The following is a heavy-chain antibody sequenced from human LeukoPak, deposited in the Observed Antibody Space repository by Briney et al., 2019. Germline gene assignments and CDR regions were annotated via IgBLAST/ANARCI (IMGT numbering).Heavy chain of an antibody. Sequence: ASVKVSCKASGYTFTSYAMHWVRQAPGQRLEWMGWINAGNGNTKYSQKFQGRVTITRDTSASTAYMELSSLRSEDTAVYYCARDELKLELLGGDFDYWGQGTLVTVSS. CDR3: ARDELKLELLGGDFDY. CDR1: GYTFTSYA. V-gene: IGHV1-3*01. CDR2: INAGNGNT. D-gene: IGHD1-26*01. J-gene: IGHJ4*02.